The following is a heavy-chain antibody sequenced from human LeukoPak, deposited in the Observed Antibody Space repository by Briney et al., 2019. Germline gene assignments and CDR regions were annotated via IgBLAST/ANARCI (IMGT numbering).Heavy chain of an antibody. CDR1: GFTFSSYS. D-gene: IGHD6-13*01. V-gene: IGHV3-21*01. J-gene: IGHJ3*02. Sequence: PGGSLRLSCAASGFTFSSYSMNWVRQAPGKGLEXXXSISSSSSYIYYADSVKGRFTISRDNAKNSLYLQMNSLRAEDTAVYYCARDWAAAGTDDAFDIWGQGTMVTVSS. CDR2: ISSSSSYI. CDR3: ARDWAAAGTDDAFDI.